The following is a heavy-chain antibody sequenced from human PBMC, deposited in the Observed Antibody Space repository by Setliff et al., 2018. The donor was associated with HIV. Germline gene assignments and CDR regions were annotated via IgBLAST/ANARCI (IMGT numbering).Heavy chain of an antibody. CDR2: IYPGDSDT. D-gene: IGHD3-22*01. CDR1: GFTFSDHY. J-gene: IGHJ3*01. Sequence: GFLRLSCAASGFTFSDHYMDWVRQMPGKGLEWMGIIYPGDSDTRYSPSFQGQVTISADKSISTAYLQWSSLKASDTAMYYCARPREFYYDSSGYADSFDFWGQGTMVTVSS. CDR3: ARPREFYYDSSGYADSFDF. V-gene: IGHV5-51*01.